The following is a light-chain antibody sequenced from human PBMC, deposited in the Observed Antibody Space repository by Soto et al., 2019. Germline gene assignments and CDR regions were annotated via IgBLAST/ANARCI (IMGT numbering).Light chain of an antibody. CDR1: QSVSSN. V-gene: IGKV3-15*01. Sequence: EIVLTQSPATLSVSPGERSTLTCRASQSVSSNLDWYQQKPGQAPRLVIYGASTRATGFTARFSGSGSGTEFTLTISSLQSEDFAVYYCQQYNNWPRTFGQGTKLEIK. CDR3: QQYNNWPRT. CDR2: GAS. J-gene: IGKJ2*01.